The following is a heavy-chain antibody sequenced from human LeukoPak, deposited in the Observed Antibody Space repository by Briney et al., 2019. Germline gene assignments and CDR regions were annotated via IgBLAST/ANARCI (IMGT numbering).Heavy chain of an antibody. D-gene: IGHD3-9*01. J-gene: IGHJ4*02. Sequence: GGTLRLSCEASGFTFSRYGMSWVRQAPGKGLEWVSAIRGSGGSTYYADSVKGRFTISRDNSKNTLYLQMNSLRAEDTAVYYCAKLSNRGGFFDWLFSTFDYWGQGTLVTVSS. CDR3: AKLSNRGGFFDWLFSTFDY. CDR1: GFTFSRYG. CDR2: IRGSGGST. V-gene: IGHV3-23*01.